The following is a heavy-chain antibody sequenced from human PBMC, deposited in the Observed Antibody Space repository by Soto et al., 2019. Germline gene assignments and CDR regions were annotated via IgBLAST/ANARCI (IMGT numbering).Heavy chain of an antibody. Sequence: QVQLVQSGAEVKRPGASVKVSCKASGYSFTSTGISWVRQAPGQGPERMGWTSTFNGEAKYAQKLQGRVTMTTDTSTTTAYMELRSLTSDDTAVYYCARDLDGSGSYFTDYWGQGTLVTVAS. CDR1: GYSFTSTG. CDR3: ARDLDGSGSYFTDY. V-gene: IGHV1-18*01. D-gene: IGHD3-10*01. J-gene: IGHJ4*02. CDR2: TSTFNGEA.